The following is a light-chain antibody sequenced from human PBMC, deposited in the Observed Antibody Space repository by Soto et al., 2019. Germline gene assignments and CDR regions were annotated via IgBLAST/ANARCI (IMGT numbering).Light chain of an antibody. Sequence: DLQMTQSPSTLSASVGDRVTITCRASQSISNWLAWYQQKPGKAPKLLIYKASSLESGVSSRFSGSGFVTEFTLTITSLQPDDFATYYCQQYDTYRAFGQGTKVEIK. CDR1: QSISNW. V-gene: IGKV1-5*03. CDR2: KAS. J-gene: IGKJ1*01. CDR3: QQYDTYRA.